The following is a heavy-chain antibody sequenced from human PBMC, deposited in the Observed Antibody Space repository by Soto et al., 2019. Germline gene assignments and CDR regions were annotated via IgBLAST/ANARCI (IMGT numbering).Heavy chain of an antibody. CDR1: GYTFTSYA. CDR3: ARALAYDYGSGSYYNLDY. CDR2: INAGNGNT. V-gene: IGHV1-3*01. Sequence: QVQLVQSGAEVKKPGASVKVSCKASGYTFTSYAMHWVRQAPGHRLEWMGWINAGNGNTKYSQKFQGRVTITRDTSASTAYMELSSLRSEDTAVYYCARALAYDYGSGSYYNLDYWGQGTLVTVSS. D-gene: IGHD3-10*01. J-gene: IGHJ4*02.